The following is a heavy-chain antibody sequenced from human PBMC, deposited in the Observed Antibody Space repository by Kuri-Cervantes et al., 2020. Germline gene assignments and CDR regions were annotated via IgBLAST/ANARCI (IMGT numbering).Heavy chain of an antibody. D-gene: IGHD1-20*01. CDR3: AKDLTGIPDY. Sequence: GESLKISCLASGFTFSNYAMSWVRQAPGKGLEWVSSITDSADRTNHADSVKGRFTISRDNSKNTLYLQMNSLRAEDTAVYYCAKDLTGIPDYWGQGTLVTVSS. CDR2: ITDSADRT. J-gene: IGHJ4*02. V-gene: IGHV3-23*01. CDR1: GFTFSNYA.